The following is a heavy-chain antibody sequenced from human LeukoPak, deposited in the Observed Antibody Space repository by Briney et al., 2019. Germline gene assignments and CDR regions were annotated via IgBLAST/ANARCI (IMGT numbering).Heavy chain of an antibody. J-gene: IGHJ4*02. CDR3: ATDPYCSSTSCYAVFDY. CDR1: GYTLTELS. CDR2: FDPEDGET. D-gene: IGHD2-2*01. V-gene: IGHV1-24*01. Sequence: ASVKVSCKVSGYTLTELSMHWVRQAPGKGLEWMGGFDPEDGETIYAQKFQGRVTMTEDTSTDTAYMELSSLRSEDTAVYYCATDPYCSSTSCYAVFDYWGQGTLVTVSS.